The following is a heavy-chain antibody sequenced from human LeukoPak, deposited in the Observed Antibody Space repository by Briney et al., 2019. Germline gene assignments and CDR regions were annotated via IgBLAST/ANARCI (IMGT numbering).Heavy chain of an antibody. CDR3: AGQSNWYFDL. CDR1: GGSSSSYY. V-gene: IGHV4-59*08. Sequence: SETLSLTCTVSGGSSSSYYWTWIRQPPGKGLEWIGYVFYTGSTNYNPSLKSRVTISVDTSKNQFSLKLNSVAAADTAVYYCAGQSNWYFDLWGRGTLVTVSS. CDR2: VFYTGST. J-gene: IGHJ2*01.